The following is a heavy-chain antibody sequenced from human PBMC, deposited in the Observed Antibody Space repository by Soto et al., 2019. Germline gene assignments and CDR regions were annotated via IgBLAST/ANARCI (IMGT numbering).Heavy chain of an antibody. CDR3: AKPGYFDWLFSKTFDY. Sequence: GGSLRLSCAASGFTFSSYGMHWVRQAPGKGLEWVAVISYDGSNKYYADSVKGRFTISRDNSKNTLYLQMNSLRAEDTAVYYCAKPGYFDWLFSKTFDYWGQGTLVTVSS. J-gene: IGHJ4*02. CDR2: ISYDGSNK. V-gene: IGHV3-30*18. CDR1: GFTFSSYG. D-gene: IGHD3-9*01.